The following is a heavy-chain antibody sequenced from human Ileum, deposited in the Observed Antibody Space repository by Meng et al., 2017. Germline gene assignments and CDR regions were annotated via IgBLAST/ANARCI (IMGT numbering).Heavy chain of an antibody. D-gene: IGHD1-7*01. J-gene: IGHJ4*02. Sequence: EPVPGLVSPCGTRSPPCPGPCASSSSMNWWSWVRQPPGKGLELIGEIYHSGSTNYNPSLKSRVTISVDKSKNQFSLKLSSVTAADTAVYYCASLRYNWNYSADYWGQGTLVTVSS. CDR3: ASLRYNWNYSADY. CDR2: IYHSGST. CDR1: CASSSSMNW. V-gene: IGHV4-4*02.